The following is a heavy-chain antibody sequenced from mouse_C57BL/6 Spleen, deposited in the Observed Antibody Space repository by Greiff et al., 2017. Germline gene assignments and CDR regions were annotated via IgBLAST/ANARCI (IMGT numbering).Heavy chain of an antibody. CDR2: ISSGSSTI. J-gene: IGHJ1*03. CDR1: GFTFSDYG. Sequence: EVQLMESGGGLVKPGGSLKLSCAASGFTFSDYGMHWVRQAPEKGLEWVAYISSGSSTIYYADTVKGRFTISRDNAKNTLFLQMTSLRSEDTAMYYCARTAQAHWYFDVWGTGTTVTVSS. D-gene: IGHD3-2*02. CDR3: ARTAQAHWYFDV. V-gene: IGHV5-17*01.